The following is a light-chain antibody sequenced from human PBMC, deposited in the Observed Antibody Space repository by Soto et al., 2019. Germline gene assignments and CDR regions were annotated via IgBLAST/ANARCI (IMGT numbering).Light chain of an antibody. CDR1: QRVSSTY. V-gene: IGKV3-20*01. J-gene: IGKJ1*01. Sequence: EIVLTQSPATLSLSPGERAALSCRASQRVSSTYLAWYQQKPGQAPRLLIYGASSRATGVPDRFSGSVSGTDFTLTISRLEPEDFAVYYCQQWRISPWTFGQGTKVEIK. CDR2: GAS. CDR3: QQWRISPWT.